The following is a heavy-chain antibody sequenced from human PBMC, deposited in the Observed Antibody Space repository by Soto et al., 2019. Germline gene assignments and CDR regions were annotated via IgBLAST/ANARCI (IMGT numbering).Heavy chain of an antibody. CDR1: GGSISSSSYY. D-gene: IGHD3-9*01. Sequence: QLQLQESGPGLVKPSETLSLTCTVSGGSISSSSYYWGWIRQPPGKGLEWIGSIYYSGSTYYNPSLKSRVTISVDTSKNQFSLKLSSVTAADTAVYYCARQFVLRYFDWFHYYGMDVWGQGTTVTVSS. CDR2: IYYSGST. CDR3: ARQFVLRYFDWFHYYGMDV. J-gene: IGHJ6*02. V-gene: IGHV4-39*01.